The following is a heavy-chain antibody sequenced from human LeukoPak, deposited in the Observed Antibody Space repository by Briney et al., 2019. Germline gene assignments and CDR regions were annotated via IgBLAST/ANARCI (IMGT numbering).Heavy chain of an antibody. CDR1: GLTFSSYG. CDR3: AKGDSHLDY. D-gene: IGHD5-18*01. CDR2: ISYDGSNK. Sequence: GGSLRLSCAASGLTFSSYGMHWVRQAPGKGLEWVAVISYDGSNKYYADSVKGRFTISRDNSKNTLYLQMNSLRAEDTAVYYCAKGDSHLDYWGQGTLVTVSS. J-gene: IGHJ4*02. V-gene: IGHV3-30*18.